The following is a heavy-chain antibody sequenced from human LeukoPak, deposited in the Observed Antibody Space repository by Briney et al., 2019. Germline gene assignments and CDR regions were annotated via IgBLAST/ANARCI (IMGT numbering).Heavy chain of an antibody. D-gene: IGHD3-22*01. Sequence: ASVKVSCKASRYTFTSYDINWVREAAGQRLEWMGWMNPNTGRSGFAQKFQGRLTMTRDASISTAYMELSSLRSDDTAVYYCARLSQTPDYYSNGGYYYLGYWGQGTPVTVSS. CDR2: MNPNTGRS. J-gene: IGHJ4*02. V-gene: IGHV1-8*01. CDR1: RYTFTSYD. CDR3: ARLSQTPDYYSNGGYYYLGY.